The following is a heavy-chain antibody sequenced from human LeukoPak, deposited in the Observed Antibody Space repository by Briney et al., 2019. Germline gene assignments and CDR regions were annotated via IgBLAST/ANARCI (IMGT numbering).Heavy chain of an antibody. CDR3: ARVCCSSISCSLIDY. J-gene: IGHJ4*02. CDR2: ISGYNGNT. Sequence: ASVKVSCKASGYTFTSYGISWVRQAPGQGLEWMGWISGYNGNTNYAQRKLQGRVTMTTDTSTSTAYMELRSLRSDDTAVYYCARVCCSSISCSLIDYWGQGTLVTVSS. V-gene: IGHV1-18*01. D-gene: IGHD2-2*01. CDR1: GYTFTSYG.